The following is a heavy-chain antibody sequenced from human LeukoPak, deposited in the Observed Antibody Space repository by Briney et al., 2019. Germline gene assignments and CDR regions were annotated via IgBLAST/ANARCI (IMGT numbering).Heavy chain of an antibody. Sequence: ASVKVSCKASGYTFTSYYMHWVRQAPGQGLEWIGIINTSGGSTSYAQKFQGRVTMTRDTSTSTVYMELSSLRSEDTAVYYCARDPQGFYCSSTSCYNWFDPWGQGTLVTVSS. CDR1: GYTFTSYY. CDR2: INTSGGST. V-gene: IGHV1-46*01. D-gene: IGHD2-2*01. J-gene: IGHJ5*02. CDR3: ARDPQGFYCSSTSCYNWFDP.